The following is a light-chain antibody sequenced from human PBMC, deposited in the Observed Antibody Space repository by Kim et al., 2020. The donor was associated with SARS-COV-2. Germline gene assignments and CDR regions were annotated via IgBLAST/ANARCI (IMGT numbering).Light chain of an antibody. CDR3: KKYNNWPPHA. CDR1: QSVSRN. V-gene: IGKV3-15*01. CDR2: GAS. J-gene: IGKJ2*01. Sequence: EIVMTQSPATLSVSPGERATLSCRASQSVSRNLAWYQQKPGQAPRLLIYGASTRATGIPARFSGSGSGTEFTLTISSLQSEDFAIYYCKKYNNWPPHAFGQGTKLEIK.